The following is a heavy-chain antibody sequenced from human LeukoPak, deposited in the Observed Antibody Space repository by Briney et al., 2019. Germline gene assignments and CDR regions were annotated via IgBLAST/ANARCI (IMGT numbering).Heavy chain of an antibody. CDR1: GFTFSDYY. CDR2: ITSSSTYT. CDR3: AKDYGSGVRGPFQH. V-gene: IGHV3-11*05. D-gene: IGHD3-10*01. Sequence: PGGSLRLSCAASGFTFSDYYMSWIRQAPGKGLEWVSYITSSSTYTNYTDSVKGRFAISRDNAKNSLYLQINSLRAEDTAVYYCAKDYGSGVRGPFQHWGQGTLVTVSS. J-gene: IGHJ1*01.